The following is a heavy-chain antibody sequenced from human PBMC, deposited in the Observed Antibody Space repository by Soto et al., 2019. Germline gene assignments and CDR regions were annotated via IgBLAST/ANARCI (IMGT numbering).Heavy chain of an antibody. Sequence: GGSLRLSCAASGFTFSTYNMHWVRQAPGKGLEWVAFILNDGGNKYYADSVKGRFTISRDNSKNTLYLQMNSLRTEDTAVYYCAKDKGITAEKYYFDYWGKGTQVTVSS. D-gene: IGHD6-13*01. CDR3: AKDKGITAEKYYFDY. CDR2: ILNDGGNK. J-gene: IGHJ4*02. CDR1: GFTFSTYN. V-gene: IGHV3-30*18.